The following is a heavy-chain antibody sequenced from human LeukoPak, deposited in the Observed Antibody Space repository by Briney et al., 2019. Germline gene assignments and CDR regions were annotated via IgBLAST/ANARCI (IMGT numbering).Heavy chain of an antibody. CDR2: ISGSGHRT. Sequence: PGGSLRLSCAASGFTFSSYGVSWVRQAPGRGLEWVSGISGSGHRTYYADSVKGRFTISRDNSKNTVHLQMNSLRAEDTAVYYCAKGGFSGGYPRFDYWGQGTLVTVSS. V-gene: IGHV3-23*01. D-gene: IGHD1-26*01. CDR1: GFTFSSYG. CDR3: AKGGFSGGYPRFDY. J-gene: IGHJ4*02.